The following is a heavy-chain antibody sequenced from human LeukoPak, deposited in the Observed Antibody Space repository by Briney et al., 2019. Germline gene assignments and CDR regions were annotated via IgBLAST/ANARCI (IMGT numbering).Heavy chain of an antibody. CDR2: IIPIFGTA. V-gene: IGHV1-69*05. CDR3: ARASYDSSGRSDGAFDI. CDR1: GGTFSSYA. Sequence: SVKVSCKASGGTFSSYAIIWVRQAPGQGLEWMGRIIPIFGTANYAQKFQGRVTITTDESTSTAYMELGSLRSEDTAVYYCARASYDSSGRSDGAFDIWGQGTMVTVSS. D-gene: IGHD3-22*01. J-gene: IGHJ3*02.